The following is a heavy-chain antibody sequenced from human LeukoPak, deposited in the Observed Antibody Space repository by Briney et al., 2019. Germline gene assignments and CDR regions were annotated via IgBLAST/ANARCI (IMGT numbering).Heavy chain of an antibody. V-gene: IGHV1-46*01. D-gene: IGHD3-22*01. Sequence: ASVKVSCKASGSTFTSYYMHWVRQAPGQGLEWMGIINPSGGSTSYAQKFQGRVTMTRDTSTSTVYMELSSLRSEDTAVYYCARDLRGGYYYDSWYFDYWGQGTLVTVSS. J-gene: IGHJ4*02. CDR1: GSTFTSYY. CDR3: ARDLRGGYYYDSWYFDY. CDR2: INPSGGST.